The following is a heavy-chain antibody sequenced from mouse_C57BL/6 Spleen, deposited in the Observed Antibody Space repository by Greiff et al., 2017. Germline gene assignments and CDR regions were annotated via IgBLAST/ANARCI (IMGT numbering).Heavy chain of an antibody. D-gene: IGHD2-1*01. CDR3: AKRAYGNAMDY. J-gene: IGHJ4*01. Sequence: EVHLVESGGGLVKPGGSLKLSCAASGFTFSDYGMHWVRQAPETGLEWVAYISSGSSTIYSADTVKGRFTISRDNAKNTLFLQMTSLRSEDTAMYYCAKRAYGNAMDYWGQGTSVTVSS. V-gene: IGHV5-17*01. CDR2: ISSGSSTI. CDR1: GFTFSDYG.